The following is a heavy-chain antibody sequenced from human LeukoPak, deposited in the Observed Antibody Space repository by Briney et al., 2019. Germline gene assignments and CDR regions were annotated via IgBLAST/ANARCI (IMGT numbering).Heavy chain of an antibody. Sequence: GRSLRLSCAASGFTFSSYEMNWVRQAPGKGLEWVSYISSSGSTIYYADSVKGRFTISRDNAKNSLYLQMNSLRAEDTGVYYCARDLSSGSYFPSLSYWGQGTLVTVSS. CDR1: GFTFSSYE. J-gene: IGHJ4*02. CDR3: ARDLSSGSYFPSLSY. D-gene: IGHD1-26*01. CDR2: ISSSGSTI. V-gene: IGHV3-48*03.